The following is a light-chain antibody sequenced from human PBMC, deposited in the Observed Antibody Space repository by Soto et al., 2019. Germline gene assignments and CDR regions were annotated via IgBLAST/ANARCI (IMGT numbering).Light chain of an antibody. CDR2: DVT. V-gene: IGLV2-11*01. CDR3: CSYAGSYTSLYV. CDR1: SSDVGGYNF. Sequence: QSVLTQPRSVSGSPGQSVTISCTGTSSDVGGYNFVSWYRQHPGKAPKLMIYDVTKRPSGVPDRFSGSKSANTASLTISGLQAEDEADYYCCSYAGSYTSLYVFGTGTKLTVL. J-gene: IGLJ1*01.